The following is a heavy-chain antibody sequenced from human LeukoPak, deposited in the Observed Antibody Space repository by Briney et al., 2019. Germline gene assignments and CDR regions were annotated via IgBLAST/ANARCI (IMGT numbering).Heavy chain of an antibody. V-gene: IGHV3-30*02. CDR3: AKDRRVPAAMSFDY. J-gene: IGHJ4*02. Sequence: PGGSLRLSCAASGFTFNNYGMHWVRQAPGQGLEWVAFIRYDGSNKYYADSVKGRFTISRDNSKNTLYLQMNSLRAEDTAVYYCAKDRRVPAAMSFDYWGGGPLVSVSS. D-gene: IGHD2-2*01. CDR1: GFTFNNYG. CDR2: IRYDGSNK.